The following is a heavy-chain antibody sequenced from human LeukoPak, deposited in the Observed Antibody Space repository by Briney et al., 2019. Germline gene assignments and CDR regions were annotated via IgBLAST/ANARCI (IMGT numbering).Heavy chain of an antibody. J-gene: IGHJ4*02. V-gene: IGHV1-18*04. CDR2: ISAYNGNT. D-gene: IGHD2-2*01. CDR1: GYTFTSYG. CDR3: ASVVVVPAAIYFDY. Sequence: SVKVSCKASGYTFTSYGISWVRQAPGQGLEWMGWISAYNGNTNYAQKLQGRVTMTTDTSTSTAYMELRSLRSDDTAVYYCASVVVVPAAIYFDYWGQGTLVTVSS.